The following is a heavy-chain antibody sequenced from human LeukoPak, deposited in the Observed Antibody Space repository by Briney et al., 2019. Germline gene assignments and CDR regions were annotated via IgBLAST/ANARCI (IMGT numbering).Heavy chain of an antibody. Sequence: ASVKVSCKASGYTFTGYYMHWVRQAPGQGLEWMGWINPNSGGTNYAQKFQGRVTMTRDTSISTAYMELSRLRSDDTAVYYCARDSLDWRGYYYDSSGYHSNWGQGTLVTVSS. CDR2: INPNSGGT. V-gene: IGHV1-2*02. J-gene: IGHJ1*01. CDR1: GYTFTGYY. CDR3: ARDSLDWRGYYYDSSGYHSN. D-gene: IGHD3-22*01.